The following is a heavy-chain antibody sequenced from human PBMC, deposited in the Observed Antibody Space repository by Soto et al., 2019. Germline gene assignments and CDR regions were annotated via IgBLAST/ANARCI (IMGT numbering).Heavy chain of an antibody. CDR3: ARHVPFSSSPGWDWFDP. J-gene: IGHJ5*02. CDR2: IIPIFGTA. Sequence: EASVKVSCKASGGTFSSYAISWVRQAPGQGLEWMGGIIPIFGTANYAQKFQGRVTITADESTSTAYMELSSLRSEDTAVYYCARHVPFSSSPGWDWFDPWGQGTLVTVSS. V-gene: IGHV1-69*13. CDR1: GGTFSSYA. D-gene: IGHD6-6*01.